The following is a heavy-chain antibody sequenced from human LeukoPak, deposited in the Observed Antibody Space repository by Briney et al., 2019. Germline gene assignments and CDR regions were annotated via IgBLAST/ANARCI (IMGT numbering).Heavy chain of an antibody. CDR3: ASRYCSSTSCYTLDTYYMDV. CDR2: IFHSGSI. Sequence: SETLSLTCGVSGGSITSRHWWSWVRQSPGKGLEWIAEIFHSGSINYNPSLKSRVTMSVDTSKNQFSLKLSSVTAADTAVYYCASRYCSSTSCYTLDTYYMDVWGKGTTVTVSS. V-gene: IGHV4-4*02. CDR1: GGSITSRHW. J-gene: IGHJ6*03. D-gene: IGHD2-2*02.